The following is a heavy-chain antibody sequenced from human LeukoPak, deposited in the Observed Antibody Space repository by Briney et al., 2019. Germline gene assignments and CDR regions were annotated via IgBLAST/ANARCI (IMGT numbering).Heavy chain of an antibody. CDR2: VSSSSSTI. D-gene: IGHD2-21*01. CDR3: ARGIYCGGECYSTYYFDY. J-gene: IGHJ4*02. V-gene: IGHV3-48*02. CDR1: GFTFSSYS. Sequence: GGSLRLSCAASGFTFSSYSMNRVRQAPGKGLEWISYVSSSSSTIYYADSVKGRFTISRDNAKNSLYLQMNSLRDEDTAVYYCARGIYCGGECYSTYYFDYWGQGTLVTVSS.